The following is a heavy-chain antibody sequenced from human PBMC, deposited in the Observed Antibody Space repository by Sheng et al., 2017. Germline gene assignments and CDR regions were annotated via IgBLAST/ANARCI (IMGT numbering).Heavy chain of an antibody. CDR2: IWYDGSNK. D-gene: IGHD4-17*01. J-gene: IGHJ2*01. CDR1: GFTFSSYG. V-gene: IGHV3-33*01. CDR3: AREDYGDYPLPFDL. Sequence: QVQLVESGGGVVQPGRSLRLSCAASGFTFSSYGMHWVRQAPGKGLEWVAVIWYDGSNKYYADSVKGRFTISRDNSKNTLYLQMNSLRAEDTAVYYCAREDYGDYPLPFDLWGRGTLV.